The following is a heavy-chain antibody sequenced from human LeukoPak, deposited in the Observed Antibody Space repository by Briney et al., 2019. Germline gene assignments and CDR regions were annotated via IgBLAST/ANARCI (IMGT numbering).Heavy chain of an antibody. V-gene: IGHV3-48*03. CDR3: ARTSIHGGGNIDY. CDR1: GFTFSSYE. J-gene: IGHJ4*02. Sequence: GGSLRLSCAASGFTFSSYEMNWVRQAPGKGLEWVSYISSSGSTIYYADSVKGRFTISRDNAKNSLYLQMNSLRAEDTAVYYCARTSIHGGGNIDYLGQGTLVTVSS. CDR2: ISSSGSTI. D-gene: IGHD4-23*01.